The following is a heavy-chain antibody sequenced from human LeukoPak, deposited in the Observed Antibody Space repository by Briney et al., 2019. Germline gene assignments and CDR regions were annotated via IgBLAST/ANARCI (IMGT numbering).Heavy chain of an antibody. CDR3: ARAVDCGGDCYPRLYYFDY. D-gene: IGHD2-21*02. V-gene: IGHV4-59*01. CDR2: IYYSGST. CDR1: GGSISSYY. J-gene: IGHJ4*02. Sequence: SETLSLTCTVSGGSISSYYWSWIRQPPGKGLEWIGYIYYSGSTNYNPSLKSRVTISVDTSKNQFSLKLSSVTAADTAVYYCARAVDCGGDCYPRLYYFDYWGQGTLVTVSS.